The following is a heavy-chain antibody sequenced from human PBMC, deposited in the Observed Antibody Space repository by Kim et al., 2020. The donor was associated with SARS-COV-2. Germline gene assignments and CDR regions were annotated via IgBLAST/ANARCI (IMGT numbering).Heavy chain of an antibody. D-gene: IGHD7-27*01. V-gene: IGHV3-30*18. Sequence: GGSLRLSCAASGFTFRNYGIHWVRQGPGKGLEWVAFISVDERNEKHFGDSVQGRFTISRDNSENTVYLQMNSMRIEDTALYYCAKEDWGLPRDWGQGTLVTVSS. CDR2: ISVDERNEK. CDR1: GFTFRNYG. CDR3: AKEDWGLPRD. J-gene: IGHJ1*01.